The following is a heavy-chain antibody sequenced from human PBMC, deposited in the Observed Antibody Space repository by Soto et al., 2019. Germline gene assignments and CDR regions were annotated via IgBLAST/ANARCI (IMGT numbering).Heavy chain of an antibody. D-gene: IGHD1-7*01. CDR3: ATKGNWKYFLDY. CDR1: GSSISNDNW. V-gene: IGHV4-28*01. CDR2: IHHTGFT. Sequence: PSETLSLTCGVSGSSISNDNWWVWIRQPPGKGLEWIGYIHHTGFTYSNPSLKSRLSMSVDTSKSQFSLKLSSVTAVDTAVYYCATKGNWKYFLDYWGQGSLVTVCS. J-gene: IGHJ4*02.